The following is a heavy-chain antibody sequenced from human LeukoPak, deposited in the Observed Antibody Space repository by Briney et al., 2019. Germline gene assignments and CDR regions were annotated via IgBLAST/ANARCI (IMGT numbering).Heavy chain of an antibody. CDR3: ARDQNCGGDCLSPSTPYYFDY. CDR2: ISSSSSYI. D-gene: IGHD2-21*02. Sequence: GGSLRLSCAASGFTSSSYSMNWVRQAPGKGLEWVSSISSSSSYIYYADSVKGRFTISRDNAKNSLYLQMNSLRAEDTAVYYCARDQNCGGDCLSPSTPYYFDYWGQGTLVTVSS. CDR1: GFTSSSYS. V-gene: IGHV3-21*01. J-gene: IGHJ4*02.